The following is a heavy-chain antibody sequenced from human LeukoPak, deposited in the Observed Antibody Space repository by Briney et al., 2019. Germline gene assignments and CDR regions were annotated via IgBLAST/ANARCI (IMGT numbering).Heavy chain of an antibody. Sequence: SETLSLTCAVYGGSFSGYYWSWIRRPPGKGLEWIGEINHSGSTNYNPSLKSRVTISVDTSKNQFSLKLSSVTAADTAVYYCARVDTAMVEVSWFDPWGQGTLVTVSS. J-gene: IGHJ5*02. V-gene: IGHV4-34*01. D-gene: IGHD5-18*01. CDR1: GGSFSGYY. CDR3: ARVDTAMVEVSWFDP. CDR2: INHSGST.